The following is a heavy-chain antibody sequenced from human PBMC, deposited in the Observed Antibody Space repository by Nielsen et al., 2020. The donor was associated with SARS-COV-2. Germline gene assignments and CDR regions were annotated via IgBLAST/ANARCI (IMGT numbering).Heavy chain of an antibody. Sequence: GESLKISCEGSGYSFTNYWIGWVRQMPGKGLEWMGIIFPGDSDTRYSPSFQGQVTISADKSISTAFLQWSSLKASDTAIYYCARQMAEYSTNWYGMDVWGQGTTVTVSS. V-gene: IGHV5-51*01. J-gene: IGHJ6*02. CDR2: IFPGDSDT. CDR3: ARQMAEYSTNWYGMDV. CDR1: GYSFTNYW. D-gene: IGHD6-13*01.